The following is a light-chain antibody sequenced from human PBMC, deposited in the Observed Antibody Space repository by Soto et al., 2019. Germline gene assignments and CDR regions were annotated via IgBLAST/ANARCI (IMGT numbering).Light chain of an antibody. CDR2: AAS. J-gene: IGKJ4*01. V-gene: IGKV1-6*02. CDR1: QDITND. CDR3: LQDYAFPLT. Sequence: AIHMTQSPSSLSASVGDRVTITCRASQDITNDLGWYRQKPGKAPKLLINAASTLQSGVPSRFSGSGSGTHFTLTISNLQPEDFATYFCLQDYAFPLTFGGGTKVEIK.